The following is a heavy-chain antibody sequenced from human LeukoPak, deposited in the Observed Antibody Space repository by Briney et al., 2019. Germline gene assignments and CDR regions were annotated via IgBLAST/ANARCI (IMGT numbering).Heavy chain of an antibody. Sequence: ASVKVSCKASGYSFTSYYMHWVRQAPGQGLEWMGWINPNTGDTNYGQKFQGRVTMTRDTSITTAYLELTSLRSDDTAVYYCARDGYGGTRGDYWGQGSLVTVSS. D-gene: IGHD4-23*01. J-gene: IGHJ4*02. CDR2: INPNTGDT. CDR3: ARDGYGGTRGDY. V-gene: IGHV1-2*02. CDR1: GYSFTSYY.